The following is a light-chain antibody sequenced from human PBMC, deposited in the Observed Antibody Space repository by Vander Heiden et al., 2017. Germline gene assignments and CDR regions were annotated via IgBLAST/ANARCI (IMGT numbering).Light chain of an antibody. CDR2: AAY. Sequence: DIQMTQTPSSLSASVGDRVTITCRATQSISSYLNWYQQKPGKAPKLLIYAAYSLQSGVPSRFSGSGSGTDFTFTISSLQHEDFATYYCQQSYSTPPTFGGGTKVEIK. CDR3: QQSYSTPPT. CDR1: QSISSY. J-gene: IGKJ4*01. V-gene: IGKV1-39*01.